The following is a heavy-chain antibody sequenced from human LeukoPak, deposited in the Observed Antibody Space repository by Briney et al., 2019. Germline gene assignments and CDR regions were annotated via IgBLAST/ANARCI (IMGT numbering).Heavy chain of an antibody. V-gene: IGHV3-23*01. CDR2: LSDSGGKT. D-gene: IGHD6-13*01. CDR3: AAAAGYRFDI. CDR1: GFVFSSYA. Sequence: PGGSLRLSCAASGFVFSSYAMSWVRQAPGKGLEWVSTLSDSGGKTYYADSVKGRFTISRDNSKNTLYLQMNSLRAEDTAVYYCAAAAGYRFDIWGQGTLVTVSS. J-gene: IGHJ3*02.